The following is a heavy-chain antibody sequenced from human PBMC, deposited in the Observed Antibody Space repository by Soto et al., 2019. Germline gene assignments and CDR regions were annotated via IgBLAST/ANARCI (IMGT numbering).Heavy chain of an antibody. V-gene: IGHV1-69*01. CDR2: IIPIFGTA. Sequence: QVQLVQSGAEVKKPGSSVKVSCKASGGTFSSYSINWVRQAPGQGLEWMGEIIPIFGTANYAQKVQGRVTSTADEATSTAYMELSSLRSEDTAVYYCARDGGRHSGGIDYWGQGTLVTVSS. D-gene: IGHD1-26*01. CDR1: GGTFSSYS. CDR3: ARDGGRHSGGIDY. J-gene: IGHJ4*02.